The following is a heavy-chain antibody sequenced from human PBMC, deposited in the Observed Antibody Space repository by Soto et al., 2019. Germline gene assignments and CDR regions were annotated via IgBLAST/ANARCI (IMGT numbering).Heavy chain of an antibody. Sequence: PGGSLRLSCAASGFTFSNYWMSWVRQAPGKGLEWVANIKQDGSEKNYKDSVKGRLTISRDNAKSSLSLQMNSLRAEDTAVYYCARRATTSAGYFDLWGRGTLVTVSS. CDR2: IKQDGSEK. CDR3: ARRATTSAGYFDL. D-gene: IGHD1-26*01. CDR1: GFTFSNYW. J-gene: IGHJ2*01. V-gene: IGHV3-7*01.